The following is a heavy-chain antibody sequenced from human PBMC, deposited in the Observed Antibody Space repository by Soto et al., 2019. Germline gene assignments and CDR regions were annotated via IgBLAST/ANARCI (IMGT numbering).Heavy chain of an antibody. Sequence: GGSLRLSCAASGFTFSSYWMSWVRQAPGKGLEWVANIKQDGSEKYYVDSVKGRFTISGDNAKNSLYLQMNSLRAEDTAVYYCARASYDFWSGYYTGYYYYYMDVWGKGTTVTVSS. D-gene: IGHD3-3*01. V-gene: IGHV3-7*01. J-gene: IGHJ6*03. CDR2: IKQDGSEK. CDR1: GFTFSSYW. CDR3: ARASYDFWSGYYTGYYYYYMDV.